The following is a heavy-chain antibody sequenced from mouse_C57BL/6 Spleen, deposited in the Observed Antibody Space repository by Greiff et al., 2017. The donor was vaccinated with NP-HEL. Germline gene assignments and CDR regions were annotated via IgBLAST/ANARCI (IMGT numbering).Heavy chain of an antibody. V-gene: IGHV1-5*01. Sequence: EVQLQQSGTVLARPGASVKMSCKTSGYTFTSYWMHWVKQRPGQGLEWIGAIYPGNSDTSYNQKFKGKAKLTAVTSASTAYMELSSLTNEDSAVYYCTRCSYDYDVGAWFAYWGQGTLVTVSA. CDR2: IYPGNSDT. D-gene: IGHD2-4*01. CDR1: GYTFTSYW. CDR3: TRCSYDYDVGAWFAY. J-gene: IGHJ3*01.